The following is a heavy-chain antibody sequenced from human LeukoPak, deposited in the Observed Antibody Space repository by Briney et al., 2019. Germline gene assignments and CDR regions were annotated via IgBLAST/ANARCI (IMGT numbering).Heavy chain of an antibody. Sequence: PSETLSLTCAVSGGSISNDNWWTWVRQPPGKGLEWIGEIHHSGITHCNPSLKSQVTISVDRSKNQFSLKLNSVTAADTAVYYCARIHCNSASCFYFDYWGQGTLVTVSS. CDR3: ARIHCNSASCFYFDY. CDR1: GGSISNDNW. J-gene: IGHJ4*02. V-gene: IGHV4-4*02. D-gene: IGHD2-2*01. CDR2: IHHSGIT.